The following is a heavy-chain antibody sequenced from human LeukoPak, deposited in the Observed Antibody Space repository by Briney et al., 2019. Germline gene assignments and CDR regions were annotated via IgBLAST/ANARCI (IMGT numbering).Heavy chain of an antibody. Sequence: PSETLSLTCTVSGGSISSYYWSWIRQPAGKGLEWIGRIYTSGSTNYNPSLKSRVTMSVDTSKNQFSLKLSSVTAADTAVYYCARGWAYSSGPRAFDIWGQGTMVTVSS. V-gene: IGHV4-4*07. CDR3: ARGWAYSSGPRAFDI. J-gene: IGHJ3*02. CDR2: IYTSGST. D-gene: IGHD6-19*01. CDR1: GGSISSYY.